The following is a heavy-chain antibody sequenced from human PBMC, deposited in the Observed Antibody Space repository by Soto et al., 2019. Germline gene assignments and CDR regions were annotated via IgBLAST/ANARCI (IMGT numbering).Heavy chain of an antibody. J-gene: IGHJ6*03. Sequence: GGSLRLSCAASGFTFSSYSMNWVRQAPGKGLEWVSYISSSSSTIYYADSVKGGFTISRDKAKNSLYLQMNSLRAEDRAVYYCARGPLENTFITAMVTLGMELGYYYYMDVWGKGTTVTVSS. CDR2: ISSSSSTI. CDR1: GFTFSSYS. D-gene: IGHD5-18*01. V-gene: IGHV3-48*01. CDR3: ARGPLENTFITAMVTLGMELGYYYYMDV.